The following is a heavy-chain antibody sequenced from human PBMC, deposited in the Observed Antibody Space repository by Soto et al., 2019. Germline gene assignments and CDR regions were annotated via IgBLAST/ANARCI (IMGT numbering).Heavy chain of an antibody. Sequence: PSETLSLTCTVSGGSISSGGYYWSWIRQHPGKGLEWIGHIYYGGTTNNNPSLTSRVTISVDTSNNQFSLKLSSVSAADTAVYYCARGPSGDKVDYWGQGTLVTVSS. D-gene: IGHD7-27*01. CDR3: ARGPSGDKVDY. V-gene: IGHV4-30-4*08. CDR1: GGSISSGGYY. CDR2: IYYGGTT. J-gene: IGHJ4*02.